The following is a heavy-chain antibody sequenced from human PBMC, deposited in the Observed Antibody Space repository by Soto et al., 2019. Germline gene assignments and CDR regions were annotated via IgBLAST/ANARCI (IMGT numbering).Heavy chain of an antibody. V-gene: IGHV3-30-3*01. J-gene: IGHJ6*02. D-gene: IGHD2-2*01. CDR3: ARAEGYCSSTRCSGLDV. CDR1: GFTFSSYT. CDR2: ISKDGSNK. Sequence: PGGSLRFSCTASGFTFSSYTIHWVRQAPCKGLEWVAVISKDGSNKSYAESVKGGFTISRDNSKNTLYLQMNSLRADDTAVYYCARAEGYCSSTRCSGLDVWGQGTTVTVSS.